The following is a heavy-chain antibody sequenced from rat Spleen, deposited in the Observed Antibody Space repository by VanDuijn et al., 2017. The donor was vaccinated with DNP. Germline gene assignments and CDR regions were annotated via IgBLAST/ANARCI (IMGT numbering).Heavy chain of an antibody. V-gene: IGHV5-31*01. Sequence: EVQLVETGGGLVQPGRSLKLSCAASGFTVNNYWMTWIRQVPGKGLEWVASITSSGGSTYYPDSVKGRFTISRDNAKNTLFLQMNSLRSEDTATYYCATHIFRVYWGQGVMITVSS. J-gene: IGHJ2*01. CDR1: GFTVNNYW. CDR2: ITSSGGST. D-gene: IGHD4-3*01. CDR3: ATHIFRVY.